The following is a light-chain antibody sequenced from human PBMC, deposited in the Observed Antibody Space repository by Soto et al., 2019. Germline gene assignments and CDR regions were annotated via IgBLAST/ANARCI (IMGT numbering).Light chain of an antibody. CDR3: QQYSSYSAWT. J-gene: IGKJ1*01. CDR2: DAS. CDR1: QRINKW. Sequence: DIQMTQSPSTLSASIGDRVTITCRASQRINKWLAWHQQKPGKAPKLLIYDASSLQSGVPPRFSGSGPGTEFTLTIRSLQPDDIATYYCQQYSSYSAWTFGEGTKVDIK. V-gene: IGKV1-5*01.